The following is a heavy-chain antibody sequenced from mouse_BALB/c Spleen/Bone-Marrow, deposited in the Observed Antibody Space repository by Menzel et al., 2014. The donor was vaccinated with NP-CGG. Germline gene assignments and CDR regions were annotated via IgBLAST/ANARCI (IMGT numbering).Heavy chain of an antibody. Sequence: QVHLQQPGAELVKPGASVKLSCKASGYTFTSYYMYWVKQRPGQGLEWFGEINPSNGGTNFNEKFKNKATLTVDKSSSTAYMQRSSLTSEDSAVYYCSRGRRDALDYWGQGTSVTVSS. CDR1: GYTFTSYY. V-gene: IGHV1S81*02. CDR3: SRGRRDALDY. J-gene: IGHJ4*01. CDR2: INPSNGGT.